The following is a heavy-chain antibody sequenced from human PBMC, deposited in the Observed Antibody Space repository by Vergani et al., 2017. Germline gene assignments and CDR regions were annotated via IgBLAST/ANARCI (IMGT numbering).Heavy chain of an antibody. Sequence: EVQLVESGGGLVKPGGSLRLSCAASGFTFSTYSMHWVRQAPGKGLEWVSTINSRSNYIHYADSVKRRFIISRDNANNSVYLQMNSLRVEDAAVYYCATDKMIGRWMQFVYWGQGTLVSVSS. CDR3: ATDKMIGRWMQFVY. CDR1: GFTFSTYS. CDR2: INSRSNYI. J-gene: IGHJ4*02. V-gene: IGHV3-21*01. D-gene: IGHD5-24*01.